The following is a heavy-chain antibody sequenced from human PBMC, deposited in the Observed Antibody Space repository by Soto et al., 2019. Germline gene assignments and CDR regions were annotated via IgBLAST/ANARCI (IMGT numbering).Heavy chain of an antibody. V-gene: IGHV3-48*03. J-gene: IGHJ4*02. CDR3: ARSGTYEPLYY. D-gene: IGHD1-26*01. Sequence: GGSLRLSCAASGFTLSSYEMNWVRQAPGKGLEWVSYISGSGRTIYYADSVKGRFTISRDNAKNSLYLQMNSLRAEDTAVYYCARSGTYEPLYYWGQGTLVTVSS. CDR1: GFTLSSYE. CDR2: ISGSGRTI.